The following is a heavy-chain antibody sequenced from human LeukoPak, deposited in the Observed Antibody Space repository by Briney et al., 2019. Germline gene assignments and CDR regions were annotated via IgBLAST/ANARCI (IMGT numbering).Heavy chain of an antibody. J-gene: IGHJ6*02. CDR3: ARIRYEPYYYYGVDV. CDR2: MNPNSGDT. Sequence: GASVKVSCKASGYTFTSYDITWVRQAAGQGLEWMGWMNPNSGDTGLGQKFQGRVTMTRDTSIRAAYMELRSLKSGDTAVYYCARIRYEPYYYYGVDVWGQGTTVTVSS. CDR1: GYTFTSYD. D-gene: IGHD2-15*01. V-gene: IGHV1-8*01.